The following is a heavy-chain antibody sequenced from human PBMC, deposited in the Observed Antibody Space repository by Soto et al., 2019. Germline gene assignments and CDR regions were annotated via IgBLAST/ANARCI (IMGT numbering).Heavy chain of an antibody. D-gene: IGHD5-12*01. Sequence: GGSLRLSCAASGCTFSSYAMSWVRQAPGKGLEWVSAISGSGGSTYYADSVKGRFTISRDNSKNTLYLQMNSLRAEDTAVYYRAKDSRGYSDSWWGQGTLVTVSS. CDR2: ISGSGGST. CDR3: AKDSRGYSDSW. CDR1: GCTFSSYA. J-gene: IGHJ4*02. V-gene: IGHV3-23*01.